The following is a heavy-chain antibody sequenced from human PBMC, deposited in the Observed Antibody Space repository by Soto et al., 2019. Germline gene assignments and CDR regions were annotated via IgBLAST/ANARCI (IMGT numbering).Heavy chain of an antibody. J-gene: IGHJ6*02. Sequence: PGGSLRLSCAASGFTFSDAWMTWVRQAPGKGLEWVGRIKSRTDGGTTDYAAPVKGRFTISRDDSKNTLYLQMNSLKTEDTAVYYCTTTDSYGWPYVMEVWGQGTTVTVSS. D-gene: IGHD5-18*01. V-gene: IGHV3-15*01. CDR3: TTTDSYGWPYVMEV. CDR1: GFTFSDAW. CDR2: IKSRTDGGTT.